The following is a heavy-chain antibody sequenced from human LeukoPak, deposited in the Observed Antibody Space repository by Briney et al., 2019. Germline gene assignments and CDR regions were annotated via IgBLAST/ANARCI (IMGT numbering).Heavy chain of an antibody. Sequence: QPGGSLRLSCADSGFTFSSYAMDWVRQAPGKGLEWVAVISYDGTNKYYADSVKGRFTISRDNSKNTLYLQMKSLRAEDTAVYYCARDAYGDGVGGYIDYWGQGTLVTVSS. V-gene: IGHV3-30-3*01. CDR2: ISYDGTNK. CDR1: GFTFSSYA. D-gene: IGHD4-17*01. J-gene: IGHJ4*02. CDR3: ARDAYGDGVGGYIDY.